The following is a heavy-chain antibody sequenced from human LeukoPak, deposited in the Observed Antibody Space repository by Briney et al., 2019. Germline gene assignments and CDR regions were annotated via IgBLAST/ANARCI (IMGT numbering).Heavy chain of an antibody. Sequence: GASVKVSCKATGYTFTAYYINWERQAPGQGLERMGWINPNSGGPNYPQKFQGRVTMTTDTSISTAYMELSSLRSDDTAVYYCARKSAVRKTSEFDYWGQGTLVTVSS. CDR3: ARKSAVRKTSEFDY. J-gene: IGHJ4*02. CDR1: GYTFTAYY. D-gene: IGHD2-2*01. V-gene: IGHV1-2*02. CDR2: INPNSGGP.